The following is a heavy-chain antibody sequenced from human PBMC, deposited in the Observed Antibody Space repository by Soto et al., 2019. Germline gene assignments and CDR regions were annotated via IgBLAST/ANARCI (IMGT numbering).Heavy chain of an antibody. V-gene: IGHV6-1*01. J-gene: IGHJ5*02. CDR2: TYYRSKWYN. Sequence: SPTLSLTCAISGDSVSSNSAAWNWIRQSPSRGLEWLGRTYYRSKWYNVYAESVRSRITINPDTSKNQFSLQLNSVTPEDTAVYYCARHQYNNSTNWFDPWGQGTLVTVSS. CDR1: GDSVSSNSAA. CDR3: ARHQYNNSTNWFDP. D-gene: IGHD1-1*01.